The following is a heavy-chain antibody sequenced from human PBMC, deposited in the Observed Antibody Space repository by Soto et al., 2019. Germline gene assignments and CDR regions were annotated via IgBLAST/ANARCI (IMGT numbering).Heavy chain of an antibody. CDR2: INHSGST. Sequence: QLQLQQWGAGLLKPSETLSLTCAVYGGSFSGYYWSWIRQPPGKGLEWIGEINHSGSTNYNPSLKSRVTISVDTSKNQFSLKLSSVTAADTAVYYCARASGSYPRWFDPWGQGTLVTVSS. D-gene: IGHD1-26*01. V-gene: IGHV4-34*01. CDR3: ARASGSYPRWFDP. CDR1: GGSFSGYY. J-gene: IGHJ5*02.